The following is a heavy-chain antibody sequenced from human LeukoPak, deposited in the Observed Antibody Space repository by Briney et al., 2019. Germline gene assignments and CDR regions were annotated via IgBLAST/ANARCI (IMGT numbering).Heavy chain of an antibody. D-gene: IGHD6-19*01. CDR2: ISNNGGYT. Sequence: SGGSLRLSCAASGFTFSSYAMHWVRQAPGKGLEWVSAISNNGGYTHYADSVQGRFTISRDNSKSTLCLQMNSLRAEDTAVYYCAKDPVAGIYFDYWGQGTLVTVSS. CDR1: GFTFSSYA. V-gene: IGHV3-23*01. J-gene: IGHJ4*02. CDR3: AKDPVAGIYFDY.